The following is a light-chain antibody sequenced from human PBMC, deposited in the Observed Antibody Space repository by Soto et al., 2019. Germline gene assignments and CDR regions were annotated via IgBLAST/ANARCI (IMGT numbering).Light chain of an antibody. CDR1: QSVGGNS. J-gene: IGKJ1*01. CDR2: GAS. CDR3: QKYYSSPRT. Sequence: EIVLTQSPGTLSLSPGERATLSCRASQSVGGNSLTWYQQKPGQAPRLLFYGASNRATGIPDRFSGSGSGTDFTLTISRLEPEDFAVYYCQKYYSSPRTFGQGTKVEIK. V-gene: IGKV3-20*01.